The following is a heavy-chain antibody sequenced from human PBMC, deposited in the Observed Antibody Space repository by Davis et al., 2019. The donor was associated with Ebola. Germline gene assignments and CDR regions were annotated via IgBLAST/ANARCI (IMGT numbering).Heavy chain of an antibody. J-gene: IGHJ6*02. Sequence: LSLTCAASGFTFSSYAMSWVRQAPGRGLEWVALIYGSGSTYYADPVKGRFTISRDDLKNTVDFQMNSLRVEDSAIYYCAKDEELQFGMDVWGQGTTVTGSS. V-gene: IGHV3-23*01. D-gene: IGHD5-24*01. CDR3: AKDEELQFGMDV. CDR2: IYGSGST. CDR1: GFTFSSYA.